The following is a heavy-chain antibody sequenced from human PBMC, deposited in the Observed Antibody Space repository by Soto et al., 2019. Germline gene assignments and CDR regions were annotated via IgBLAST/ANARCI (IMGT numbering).Heavy chain of an antibody. CDR3: GREAFDY. V-gene: IGHV1-18*01. CDR2: ISGYNGKT. J-gene: IGHJ4*02. Sequence: QVQLVQSGAEVRKPGASVKVSCKASGYTLSNQGIIWVRQAPGQGLEWMGWISGYNGKTKYAQKVQGRVTMTTDTSTSTAYMELRSLRSDDTAVYYCGREAFDYWGQGTLVTASS. CDR1: GYTLSNQG.